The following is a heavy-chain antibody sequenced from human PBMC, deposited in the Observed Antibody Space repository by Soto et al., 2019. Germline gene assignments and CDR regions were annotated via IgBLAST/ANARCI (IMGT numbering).Heavy chain of an antibody. Sequence: QVQLVQSGAEVKKPGASVKVSCKASGYAFTTYAISWVRQAPGQGREWMGWISPYNANTKYAQRVQGRVTMTTDTSTSAAYMELRSLRSDDTAVYYCARDRKLEAYAYADRDAFDIWGQGTMVTVSS. V-gene: IGHV1-18*01. D-gene: IGHD4-17*01. CDR2: ISPYNANT. J-gene: IGHJ3*02. CDR1: GYAFTTYA. CDR3: ARDRKLEAYAYADRDAFDI.